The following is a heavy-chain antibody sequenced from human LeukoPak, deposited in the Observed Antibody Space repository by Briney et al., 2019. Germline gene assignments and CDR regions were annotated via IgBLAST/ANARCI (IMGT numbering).Heavy chain of an antibody. J-gene: IGHJ5*02. CDR2: IWYDGSIK. CDR1: GFTFSSYA. CDR3: ARDSGSDILTGYYQNWFDP. D-gene: IGHD3-9*01. Sequence: QAGGSLRLSCAASGFTFSSYAMHWVRQAPGKGLEWVAFIWYDGSIKYYADSVKGRFTISRDNSKNTLYLQINSLRAEDTALYYCARDSGSDILTGYYQNWFDPWGQGTLVTVSS. V-gene: IGHV3-33*01.